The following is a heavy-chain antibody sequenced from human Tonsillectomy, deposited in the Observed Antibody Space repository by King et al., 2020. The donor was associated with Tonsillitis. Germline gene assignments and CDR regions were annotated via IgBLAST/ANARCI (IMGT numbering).Heavy chain of an antibody. V-gene: IGHV4-4*07. CDR2: IYTSGGT. CDR1: GGSISSYY. CDR3: ARERRGAVYSSGWDDWYFDL. Sequence: QLQESGPGLMKPSETLSLTCTVSGGSISSYYWSWIRQPAGKGLECIGRIYTSGGTNYNPSLKSRVTMSVDTSKNKLSLKLSSVTAADTAVYYCARERRGAVYSSGWDDWYFDLWGRGTLVTVSS. J-gene: IGHJ2*01. D-gene: IGHD6-19*01.